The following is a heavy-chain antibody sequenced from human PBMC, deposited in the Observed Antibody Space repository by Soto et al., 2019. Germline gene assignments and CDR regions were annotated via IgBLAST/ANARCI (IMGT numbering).Heavy chain of an antibody. Sequence: GGSLRLSCAASGFTFSSYGMHWVRQAPGKGLEWVAVIWYDGSNKYYADSVKGRFTISRDNSKNTLYLQMNSLRAEDTAVYYCARSYGSGSYYNLDYWGQGTLVTVYS. V-gene: IGHV3-33*01. D-gene: IGHD3-10*01. CDR2: IWYDGSNK. J-gene: IGHJ4*02. CDR3: ARSYGSGSYYNLDY. CDR1: GFTFSSYG.